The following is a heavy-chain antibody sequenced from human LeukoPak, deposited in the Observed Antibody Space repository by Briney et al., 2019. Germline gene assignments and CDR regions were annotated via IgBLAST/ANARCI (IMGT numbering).Heavy chain of an antibody. CDR2: INSDGSSI. Sequence: PGGSLRLSCAASGFTFSSYWMHWVRQAPGKGLVWVSRINSDGSSISYADSVKGRFTMSRDNAKNTLYLQMNSLRAEDTAVYYCARGLVVVPAAMMYWGQGTLVTVSS. D-gene: IGHD2-2*01. V-gene: IGHV3-74*01. CDR1: GFTFSSYW. J-gene: IGHJ4*02. CDR3: ARGLVVVPAAMMY.